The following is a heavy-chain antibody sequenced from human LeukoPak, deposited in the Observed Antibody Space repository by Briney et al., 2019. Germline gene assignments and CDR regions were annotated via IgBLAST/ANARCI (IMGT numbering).Heavy chain of an antibody. CDR2: MNPNSGNA. CDR1: GYTFTSYD. CDR3: ARGSRDIYIYGEIYS. J-gene: IGHJ5*01. D-gene: IGHD5-18*01. Sequence: ASVKVSFKSSGYTFTSYDINWVRQPSGQGLEGMGCMNPNSGNADKAQKFQGRVTMTRNTYISTDYMSLSSLRSEATAGYFCARGSRDIYIYGEIYSWG. V-gene: IGHV1-8*01.